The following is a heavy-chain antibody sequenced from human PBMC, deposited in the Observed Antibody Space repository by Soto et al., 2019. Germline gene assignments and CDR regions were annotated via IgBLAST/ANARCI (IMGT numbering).Heavy chain of an antibody. Sequence: QVQLQESGPGLVKPSQTLSLTCTVSGGSISSGGYYWSWIRQHPGKGLEWIGYIYYSGSTYYNPSLKSRVTISVDPAKNQFSLKLSSVTAADTAGYYCARGVTFGGVIDPHFDYWGQGSLVAVSS. CDR3: ARGVTFGGVIDPHFDY. V-gene: IGHV4-31*03. D-gene: IGHD3-16*02. CDR2: IYYSGST. J-gene: IGHJ4*02. CDR1: GGSISSGGYY.